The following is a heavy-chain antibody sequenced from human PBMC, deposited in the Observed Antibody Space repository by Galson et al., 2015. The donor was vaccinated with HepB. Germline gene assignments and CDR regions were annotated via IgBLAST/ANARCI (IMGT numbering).Heavy chain of an antibody. Sequence: SLRLSCAASGFTFSSYWMSWVRQAPGKGLEWVANIKQDGSEKYYVGSVKGRFTISRDNAKNSLYLQMNSLRAEDTAVYYCAREFFRTGPNDAFDIWGQGTMVTVSS. V-gene: IGHV3-7*01. J-gene: IGHJ3*02. CDR2: IKQDGSEK. CDR1: GFTFSSYW. D-gene: IGHD2-8*02. CDR3: AREFFRTGPNDAFDI.